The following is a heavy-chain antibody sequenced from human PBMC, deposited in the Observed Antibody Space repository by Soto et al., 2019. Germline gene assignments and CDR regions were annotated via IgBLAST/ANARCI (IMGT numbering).Heavy chain of an antibody. CDR1: GYTFTSYD. J-gene: IGHJ6*04. CDR3: ARTYYDFWSGYGYWWDV. V-gene: IGHV1-8*01. Sequence: GASVKVSCKASGYTFTSYDINWVRQATGQGLEWMGWMNPNSGNTGYAQKFQGRVTMTRNTSISTAYMELSSLRSEDTAVYYCARTYYDFWSGYGYWWDVWGKGTTVTVSS. D-gene: IGHD3-3*01. CDR2: MNPNSGNT.